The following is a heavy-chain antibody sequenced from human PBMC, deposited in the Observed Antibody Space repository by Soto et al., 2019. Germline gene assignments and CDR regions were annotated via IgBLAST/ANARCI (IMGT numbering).Heavy chain of an antibody. D-gene: IGHD2-2*01. CDR2: IYSGGST. V-gene: IGHV3-53*02. J-gene: IGHJ5*02. CDR1: GFTVSSNY. CDR3: ARERGYCSSTSCDNWFDP. Sequence: EVQLVETGGGLIQPGGSLRLSCAASGFTVSSNYMSWVRQAPGKGLEWVSVIYSGGSTYYADSVKGRFTISRDNSKNTLYLQMNSLRAEDTAVYYCARERGYCSSTSCDNWFDPWGQGTLVTVSS.